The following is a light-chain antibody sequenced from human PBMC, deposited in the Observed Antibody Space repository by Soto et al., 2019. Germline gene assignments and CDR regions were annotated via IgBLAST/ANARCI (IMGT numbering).Light chain of an antibody. CDR2: QTS. Sequence: EIVLTQSPATVSSFPGDRVTLSCRASQYINTRLAWYQHRPGQAPRLLIYQTSIRAAGIPARFSASGSGTEFTLTISSLQPDDFATYYCQQYNSYPITFGQGTRLEIK. CDR1: QYINTR. V-gene: IGKV3D-15*01. CDR3: QQYNSYPIT. J-gene: IGKJ5*01.